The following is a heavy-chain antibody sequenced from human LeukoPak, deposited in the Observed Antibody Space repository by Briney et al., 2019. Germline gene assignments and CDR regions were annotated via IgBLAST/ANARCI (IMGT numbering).Heavy chain of an antibody. CDR2: IYYNGDT. Sequence: PSETLSLTCTVSGGSISSSDHYWGCIRQPPGKGLECIGSIYYNGDTYYSPSLKSRVTISVDTSRNQFALKLNSVTAADTAVYFCARHRLEGDTFDIWGQGTKVTVAS. CDR3: ARHRLEGDTFDI. V-gene: IGHV4-39*01. CDR1: GGSISSSDHY. D-gene: IGHD3-3*01. J-gene: IGHJ3*02.